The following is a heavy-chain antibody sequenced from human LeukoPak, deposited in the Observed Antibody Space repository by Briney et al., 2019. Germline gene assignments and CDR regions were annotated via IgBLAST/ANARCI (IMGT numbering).Heavy chain of an antibody. CDR2: ISSSSSYI. Sequence: GGPLRLSCAASGFTFSSYSMNWVRQAPGKGLEWVSSISSSSSYIYYADSVKGRFAISRDNAKNSLYLQMNSLRAEDTAVYYCARAMTLTVTTGFDYWGQGTLVTVSS. J-gene: IGHJ4*02. CDR3: ARAMTLTVTTGFDY. V-gene: IGHV3-21*01. CDR1: GFTFSSYS. D-gene: IGHD4-17*01.